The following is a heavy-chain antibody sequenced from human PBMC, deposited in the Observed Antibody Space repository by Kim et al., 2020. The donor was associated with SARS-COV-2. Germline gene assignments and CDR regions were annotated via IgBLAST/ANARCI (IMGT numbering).Heavy chain of an antibody. CDR2: IHYSGTT. Sequence: SETLSLTCTVAGGSMSYHWGWLRQSPGKGLEWIGYIHYSGTTNYNPSLRSRVTISIDTPKNQFSLKLTSVAAADTAVYYCAGGAWGPISEYWGPGIQVTV. CDR3: AGGAWGPISEY. J-gene: IGHJ4*02. CDR1: GGSMSYH. V-gene: IGHV4-59*13. D-gene: IGHD7-27*01.